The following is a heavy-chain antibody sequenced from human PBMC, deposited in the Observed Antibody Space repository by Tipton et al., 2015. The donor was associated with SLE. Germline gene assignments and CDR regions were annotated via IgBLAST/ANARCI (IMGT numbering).Heavy chain of an antibody. J-gene: IGHJ4*02. D-gene: IGHD3/OR15-3a*01. CDR3: AREWTAPLDY. CDR1: GFTFSTYG. CDR2: INGDGITT. V-gene: IGHV3-74*03. Sequence: SLRLSCAASGFTFSTYGMHWVRQAPGKGLVWVSRINGDGITTTYADSVRGRFTISRDNAKNTLYLQMNSLRVEDTAVYYCAREWTAPLDYWGQGTLVTVSS.